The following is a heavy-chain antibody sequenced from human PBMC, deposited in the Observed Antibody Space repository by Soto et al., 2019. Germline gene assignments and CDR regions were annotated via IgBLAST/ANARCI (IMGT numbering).Heavy chain of an antibody. Sequence: SVKVSCKASGGTFSSYAISWVRQAPGQGLEWMGGIIPIFGTANYAQKFQGRVTITADESTGTAYMELSSLRSEDTAVYYCAREGYSSSSDYYYYGMDVWGQGTTVTVSS. CDR1: GGTFSSYA. D-gene: IGHD6-6*01. CDR2: IIPIFGTA. V-gene: IGHV1-69*13. CDR3: AREGYSSSSDYYYYGMDV. J-gene: IGHJ6*02.